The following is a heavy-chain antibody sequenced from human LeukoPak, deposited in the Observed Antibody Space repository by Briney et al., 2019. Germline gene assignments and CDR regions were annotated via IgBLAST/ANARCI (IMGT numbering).Heavy chain of an antibody. Sequence: GGSLRLSCAASGFTFSSYWMSWVRQAPGKGLEWVANIKQDGSEEYYVDSVKGRFTISRDNAKNSLYLQMNSLRSEDTAVYYCARYSSGWYEDYWGQGTLVTVSS. D-gene: IGHD6-19*01. CDR2: IKQDGSEE. V-gene: IGHV3-7*03. CDR1: GFTFSSYW. CDR3: ARYSSGWYEDY. J-gene: IGHJ4*02.